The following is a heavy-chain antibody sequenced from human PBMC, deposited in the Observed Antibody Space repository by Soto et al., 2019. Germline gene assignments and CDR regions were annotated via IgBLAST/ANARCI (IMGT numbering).Heavy chain of an antibody. D-gene: IGHD6-13*01. V-gene: IGHV1-18*01. J-gene: IGHJ4*02. CDR3: AREYSSSWYRGLILDY. CDR1: GYTFTSYG. Sequence: ASVKVSCKASGYTFTSYGISWVRQAPGQGLEWMGWISAYNGNTNYAQKLQGRVTMTTDTSTSTAYMELRSLRSDDTAVYYCAREYSSSWYRGLILDYWGQGTLVTVSS. CDR2: ISAYNGNT.